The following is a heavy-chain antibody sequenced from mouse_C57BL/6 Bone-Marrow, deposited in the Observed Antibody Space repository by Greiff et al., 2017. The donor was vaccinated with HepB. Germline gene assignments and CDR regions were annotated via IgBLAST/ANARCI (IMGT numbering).Heavy chain of an antibody. CDR3: ARRAGTRGYAMDY. V-gene: IGHV1-55*01. CDR2: IYPGSGST. CDR1: GYTFTSYW. Sequence: VQLQHPGAELVKPGASVKMSCKASGYTFTSYWLTWVKPRPGQGLEWIGDIYPGSGSTNYNEKFKSKATLTVDTSSSTAYMQLSSLTYEDSAVYYCARRAGTRGYAMDYWGQGTSVTVSS. J-gene: IGHJ4*01. D-gene: IGHD4-1*01.